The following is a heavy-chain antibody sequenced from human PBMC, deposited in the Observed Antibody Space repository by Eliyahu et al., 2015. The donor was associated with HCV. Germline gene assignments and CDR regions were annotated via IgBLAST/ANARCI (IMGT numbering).Heavy chain of an antibody. Sequence: QVQLQQSGPGLVKPSQTLSLTCAISGDSVSSNSAAWNWIRQSPSRGLEWLGRTYYRSKWYNDYAVSVKSRITINPDTSKNQFSLQLNSVTPEDTAVYYCARVALWFGELSGPYFDYWDQGTLVTVSS. CDR2: TYYRSKWYN. J-gene: IGHJ4*02. CDR1: GDSVSSNSAA. D-gene: IGHD3-10*01. CDR3: ARVALWFGELSGPYFDY. V-gene: IGHV6-1*01.